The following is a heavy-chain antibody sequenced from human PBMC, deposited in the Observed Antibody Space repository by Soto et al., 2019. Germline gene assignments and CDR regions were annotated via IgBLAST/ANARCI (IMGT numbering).Heavy chain of an antibody. CDR1: GGSISSYY. J-gene: IGHJ3*02. D-gene: IGHD3-22*01. CDR2: IYYSGST. Sequence: PSETLSLTCTVSGGSISSYYWSWIRQPPGKGLEWIGYIYYSGSTNYNPSLKSRVTISVDTTKNQFSLKLSSVTAADTAVYYCARDGGDYYDSSGYYKAAFDIWGQGTMVTVPS. V-gene: IGHV4-59*01. CDR3: ARDGGDYYDSSGYYKAAFDI.